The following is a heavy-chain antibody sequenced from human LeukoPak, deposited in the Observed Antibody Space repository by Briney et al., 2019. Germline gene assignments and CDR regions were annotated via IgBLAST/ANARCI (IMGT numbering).Heavy chain of an antibody. CDR1: GYTFTSYD. J-gene: IGHJ4*02. D-gene: IGHD4-11*01. Sequence: GASVKVSCKASGYTFTSYDINWVRQATGQGLEWMGWMNANTGDTGYAQKFQGRLAMTRDTSISTAYMELSSLRSDDTAVYYCARDLTRYDYSNSGPVDYWGQGTLVTVSS. CDR2: MNANTGDT. CDR3: ARDLTRYDYSNSGPVDY. V-gene: IGHV1-8*01.